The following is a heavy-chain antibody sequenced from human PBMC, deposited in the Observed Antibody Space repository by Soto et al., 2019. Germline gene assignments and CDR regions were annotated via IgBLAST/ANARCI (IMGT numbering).Heavy chain of an antibody. Sequence: SETLSLTCTVSGGSISSYYWSWIRQPPGKGLEWIGYIYYSGSTNYNPSLKSRVTISVDTSKNQFSLKLSSVTAADTAVYYCARGLYDFAAIDIWGQGTMVTVSS. CDR2: IYYSGST. CDR3: ARGLYDFAAIDI. CDR1: GGSISSYY. J-gene: IGHJ3*02. V-gene: IGHV4-59*01. D-gene: IGHD3-3*01.